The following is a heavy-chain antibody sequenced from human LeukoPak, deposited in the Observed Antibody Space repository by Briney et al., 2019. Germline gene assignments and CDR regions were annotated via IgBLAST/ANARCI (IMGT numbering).Heavy chain of an antibody. CDR1: GFTLSSYN. V-gene: IGHV3-21*01. CDR3: TRGNRGADN. D-gene: IGHD1-26*01. CDR2: ISSSSSYI. Sequence: GGSLRLSCVGSGFTLSSYNMNWVRQAPGKGLERVSSISSSSSYIYYADSVKGRFTISRDNAKNSLYLQLNSLRAEDTAVYFCTRGNRGADNWGQGTLVTVPS. J-gene: IGHJ4*02.